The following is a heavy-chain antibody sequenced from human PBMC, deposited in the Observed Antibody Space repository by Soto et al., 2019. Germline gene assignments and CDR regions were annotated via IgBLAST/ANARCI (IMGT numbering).Heavy chain of an antibody. CDR3: AKDRKWLLYYYYGMDV. Sequence: GGSLRLSCAASGFTFSSFAMSWVRQAPWKGLDWVSAISGSGGSTYSADSVKGRFTISRDNSKNTLYLQMNSLRAEDTAVYYCAKDRKWLLYYYYGMDVSGQGTTVTVSS. V-gene: IGHV3-23*01. CDR1: GFTFSSFA. J-gene: IGHJ6*02. D-gene: IGHD5-12*01. CDR2: ISGSGGST.